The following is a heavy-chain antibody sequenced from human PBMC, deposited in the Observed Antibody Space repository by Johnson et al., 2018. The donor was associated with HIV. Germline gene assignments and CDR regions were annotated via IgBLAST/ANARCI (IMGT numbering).Heavy chain of an antibody. D-gene: IGHD3-9*01. CDR1: GFSFSSYA. CDR2: ISATDNST. Sequence: VQLVESGGVMVQPGGSLRLSCATSGFSFSSYAMTWVRQAPGKGLEWVSAISATDNSTYYAESVRGRFTISRDNSKNTLYLQMNSLRAEDTAVYYCAKADDILTGYYKGFDAFDIWGQGTMVTVSS. V-gene: IGHV3-23*04. J-gene: IGHJ3*02. CDR3: AKADDILTGYYKGFDAFDI.